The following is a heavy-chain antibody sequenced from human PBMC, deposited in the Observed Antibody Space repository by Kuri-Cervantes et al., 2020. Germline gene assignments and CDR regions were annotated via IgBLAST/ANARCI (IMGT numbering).Heavy chain of an antibody. CDR1: GFTFSSYA. Sequence: GGSLRLSCAAPGFTFSSYAMHWVRQAPGKGLEWVAVISYDGSNKYYADSVKGRFTISRDNSKNTLYLQMNSLRAEDTAVYYCARDLSYYDILTGYYPSYYYYGMDVWGQGTTVTVSS. V-gene: IGHV3-30-3*01. J-gene: IGHJ6*02. CDR2: ISYDGSNK. CDR3: ARDLSYYDILTGYYPSYYYYGMDV. D-gene: IGHD3-9*01.